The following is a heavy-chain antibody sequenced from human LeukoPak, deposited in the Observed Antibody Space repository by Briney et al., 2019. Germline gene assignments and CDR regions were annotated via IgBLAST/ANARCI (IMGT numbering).Heavy chain of an antibody. V-gene: IGHV4-61*01. Sequence: SGTLSLTCTVSVGSVSSGSYYWSWIRQPPGKALEWIGYIYYSGSTNYNPSLKSRVTISVDTSKNQFSLKLSSVTAAATAVYYCARGEMATISIDYWGQGTLVTVSS. D-gene: IGHD5-24*01. CDR3: ARGEMATISIDY. J-gene: IGHJ4*02. CDR1: VGSVSSGSYY. CDR2: IYYSGST.